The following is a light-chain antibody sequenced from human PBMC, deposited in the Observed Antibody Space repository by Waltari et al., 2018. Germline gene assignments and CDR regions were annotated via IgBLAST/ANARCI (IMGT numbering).Light chain of an antibody. J-gene: IGKJ2*01. CDR2: GAS. V-gene: IGKV1-NL1*01. CDR1: QDIRDS. Sequence: DIQLTQSPSSLSASVGDRVTITCRASQDIRDSLAWNQHKPGTAPKLLLYGASRLDRGIPSRFSGSAYRTEYTLTIGNLQPEDFATCVCQQYDSTVMYTFGQGTKLEI. CDR3: QQYDSTVMYT.